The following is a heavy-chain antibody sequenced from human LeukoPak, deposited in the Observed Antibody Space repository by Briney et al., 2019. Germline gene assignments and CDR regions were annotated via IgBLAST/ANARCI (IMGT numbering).Heavy chain of an antibody. V-gene: IGHV3-23*01. CDR1: GFTFSNYA. Sequence: PGGSLRLSCAASGFTFSNYAMSWVRQAPGKGLEWVSAISGSGGSTYYADSVKGRFTISRDNSKNTLYLQMNSLRAEDTAVYYCATNWHYYDSSGYYPTHPFDYWGQGTLVTISS. D-gene: IGHD3-22*01. CDR3: ATNWHYYDSSGYYPTHPFDY. CDR2: ISGSGGST. J-gene: IGHJ4*02.